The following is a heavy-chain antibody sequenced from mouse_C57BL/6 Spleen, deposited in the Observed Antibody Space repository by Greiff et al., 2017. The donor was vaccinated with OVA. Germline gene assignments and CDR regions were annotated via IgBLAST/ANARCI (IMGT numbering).Heavy chain of an antibody. J-gene: IGHJ4*01. Sequence: ESGPGLVKPSQSLSLTCSVTGYSITSGYYWNWIRQFPGNKLEWMGYISYDGSNNYNPSLKNRISITRDTSKNQFFLKLNSVTTEDTATYYCARGEDYDAMDYWGQGTSVTVSS. CDR1: GYSITSGYY. CDR3: ARGEDYDAMDY. V-gene: IGHV3-6*01. CDR2: ISYDGSN.